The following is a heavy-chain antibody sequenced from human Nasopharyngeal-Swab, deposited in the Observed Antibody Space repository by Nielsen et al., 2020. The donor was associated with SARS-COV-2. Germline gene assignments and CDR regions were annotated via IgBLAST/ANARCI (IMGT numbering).Heavy chain of an antibody. Sequence: GGSLRLSCAASGFTFSAHYMDWVRQAPGKGLEWVGRSRNKANSYTTDSADSVKGRFTISRDNANNLLYLQMSSLRGEDTAVYFCAREKGYQVLLDYYYHGLDVWGHGTAVTVSS. CDR3: AREKGYQVLLDYYYHGLDV. J-gene: IGHJ6*02. CDR1: GFTFSAHY. CDR2: SRNKANSYTT. D-gene: IGHD3-10*01. V-gene: IGHV3-72*01.